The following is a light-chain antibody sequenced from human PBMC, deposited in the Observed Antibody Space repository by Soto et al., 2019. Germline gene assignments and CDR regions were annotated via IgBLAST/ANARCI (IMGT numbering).Light chain of an antibody. J-gene: IGKJ4*01. V-gene: IGKV1-16*01. Sequence: DIQMTPSPSSLSASVGDRVTITCRASQGISNYLAWFQQKPGTAPKSLIEAASSLQNGVPPTFSGSGSGKEFTHTISSLQAEEVETDYCQQYQSYPRTFGGGTNVEIK. CDR3: QQYQSYPRT. CDR1: QGISNY. CDR2: AAS.